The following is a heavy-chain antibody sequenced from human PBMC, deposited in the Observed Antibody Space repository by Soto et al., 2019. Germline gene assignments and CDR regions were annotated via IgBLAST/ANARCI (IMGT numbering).Heavy chain of an antibody. CDR3: ARVGGDDFGDSGGFDY. D-gene: IGHD4-17*01. V-gene: IGHV4-59*01. CDR1: GGSIRDYF. Sequence: QVQLQESGPGLVKPSETLFLTCTVSGGSIRDYFWTWIRQPPGKGLEWIGYIYYSGRTNYNPSLKSRVSISVDTSKNHFSLQLRSVTAADTAVYYCARVGGDDFGDSGGFDYWGQGTLVTVSS. J-gene: IGHJ4*02. CDR2: IYYSGRT.